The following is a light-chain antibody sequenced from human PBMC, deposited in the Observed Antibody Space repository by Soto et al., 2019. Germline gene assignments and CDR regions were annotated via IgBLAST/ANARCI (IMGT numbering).Light chain of an antibody. CDR3: QQRSNWSWT. J-gene: IGKJ1*01. Sequence: EIVLTQSPATLSLSPGERVTLSCRASQSVSSFLAWYQQKPGQAPRLLIYDASKRATGIPARFSGSGSGTDFTLTISSLEPEDFAVYYCQQRSNWSWTFGQGTKVDIK. V-gene: IGKV3-11*01. CDR1: QSVSSF. CDR2: DAS.